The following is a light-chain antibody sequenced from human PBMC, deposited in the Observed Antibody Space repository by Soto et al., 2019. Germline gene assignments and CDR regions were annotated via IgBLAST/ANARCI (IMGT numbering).Light chain of an antibody. J-gene: IGKJ5*01. CDR2: GAS. CDR3: QQYGSSPIT. V-gene: IGKV3-20*01. CDR1: QSVSSSY. Sequence: EIVLTQCPGTLSLSPGERATLSCRASQSVSSSYLAWYQQKPGQAPRLLIYGASSRATGIPDRFSGSGSGTDFTLTISRLEPEDFEVYYCQQYGSSPITFGQGTRLESK.